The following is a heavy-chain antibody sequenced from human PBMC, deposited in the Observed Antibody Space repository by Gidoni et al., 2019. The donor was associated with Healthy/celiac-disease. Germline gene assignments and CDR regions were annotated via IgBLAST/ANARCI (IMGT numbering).Heavy chain of an antibody. V-gene: IGHV4-59*01. CDR2: IYYSGST. J-gene: IGHJ4*02. Sequence: QVQLQESGPGLVKPSETLSLTCTVSGGSISSYYWSWIRQPPGKGLEWIGYIYYSGSTNYNPPLKSRVTISVDTAKNQFSLKLSSVTAADTAVYYCARALYYYDSSGPPTLYYFDYWGQGTLVTVSS. CDR1: GGSISSYY. D-gene: IGHD3-22*01. CDR3: ARALYYYDSSGPPTLYYFDY.